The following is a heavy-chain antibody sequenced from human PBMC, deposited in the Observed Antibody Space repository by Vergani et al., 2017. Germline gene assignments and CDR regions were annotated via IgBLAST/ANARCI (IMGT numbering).Heavy chain of an antibody. D-gene: IGHD3-3*02. Sequence: VQLLESGGNLVQPGGSLGLSCAASGFTFTNFAMTWVRQPPGKGLEWIGEINHSGSTNYNPSLKSRVTISIDTSKNQFSLNVTSVTAADTAVYYCAGQRLNIFGVVTHFDYWGQGTLVTVSS. CDR1: GFTFTNFA. V-gene: IGHV4-34*08. J-gene: IGHJ4*02. CDR2: INHSGST. CDR3: AGQRLNIFGVVTHFDY.